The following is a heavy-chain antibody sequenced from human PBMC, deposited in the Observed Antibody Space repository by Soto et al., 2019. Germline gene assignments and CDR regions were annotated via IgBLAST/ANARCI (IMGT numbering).Heavy chain of an antibody. CDR1: GGSISTDNW. CDR2: IYHTGST. D-gene: IGHD6-19*01. Sequence: PSETLSLTCAVSGGSISTDNWWTWVRQPPGKGLQWIGEIYHTGSTNYSPSLESRVAISVDKSRHQFSLELTSVTAADTAVYYCARDSYSSGWYSDYYYYGMDVWGQGTTVTVSS. J-gene: IGHJ6*02. V-gene: IGHV4-4*02. CDR3: ARDSYSSGWYSDYYYYGMDV.